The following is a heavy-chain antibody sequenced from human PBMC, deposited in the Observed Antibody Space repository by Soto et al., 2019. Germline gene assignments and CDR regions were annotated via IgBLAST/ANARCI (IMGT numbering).Heavy chain of an antibody. J-gene: IGHJ4*02. D-gene: IGHD5-18*01. V-gene: IGHV3-15*01. CDR2: IKSKTDGGTT. CDR1: GFTFSNAW. Sequence: PGGSLRLSCAASGFTFSNAWMSWVRQAPGKGLEWVGRIKSKTDGGTTDYAAPVKGRLTISRDDSKNTLYLQMNSLKTEDTAVYYCTTDSSSGYSYGYIFLEPVDYWGQGTLVTVSS. CDR3: TTDSSSGYSYGYIFLEPVDY.